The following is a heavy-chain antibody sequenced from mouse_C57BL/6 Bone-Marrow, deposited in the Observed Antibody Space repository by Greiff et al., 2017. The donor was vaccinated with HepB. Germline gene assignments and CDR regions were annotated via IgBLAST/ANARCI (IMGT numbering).Heavy chain of an antibody. Sequence: VQRVESGPELVKPGASVKISCKASGYAFSSSWMNWVKQRPGKGLEWIGRIYPGDGDTNYNGKFKGKATLTADKSSSTAYMQLSSLTSEDSAVYFCANSNYVWFAYWGQGTLVTVSA. CDR1: GYAFSSSW. CDR2: IYPGDGDT. J-gene: IGHJ3*01. D-gene: IGHD2-5*01. V-gene: IGHV1-82*01. CDR3: ANSNYVWFAY.